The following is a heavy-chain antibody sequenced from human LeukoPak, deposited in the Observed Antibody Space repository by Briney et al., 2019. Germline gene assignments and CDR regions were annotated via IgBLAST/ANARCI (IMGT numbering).Heavy chain of an antibody. CDR2: IYHSGST. CDR1: GGSVSSGGYS. Sequence: SQTLSLTCAVSGGSVSSGGYSWSWIRQPPGKGLEWIGYIYHSGSTYYNPSLKSRVTISVDRSKNQFSLKLSSVTAADTAVYYCARLVAATGNFDYWGQGTLVTVSS. D-gene: IGHD6-13*01. V-gene: IGHV4-30-2*01. CDR3: ARLVAATGNFDY. J-gene: IGHJ4*02.